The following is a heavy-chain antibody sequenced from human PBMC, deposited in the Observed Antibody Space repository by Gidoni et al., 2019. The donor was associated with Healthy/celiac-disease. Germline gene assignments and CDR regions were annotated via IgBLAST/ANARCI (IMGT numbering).Heavy chain of an antibody. V-gene: IGHV1-2*06. J-gene: IGHJ4*02. CDR1: GSTFTGYY. Sequence: QVQLVQSGAAVKKPGASVKVSCKSSGSTFTGYYMHWVRQAPGQGLEWMVRINPNSGGTNYAQKFQGRVTMTRDTSISTAYMELSRLRSDDTAVYYCARINWDGYSFDYWGQGTLVTVSS. D-gene: IGHD1-1*01. CDR3: ARINWDGYSFDY. CDR2: INPNSGGT.